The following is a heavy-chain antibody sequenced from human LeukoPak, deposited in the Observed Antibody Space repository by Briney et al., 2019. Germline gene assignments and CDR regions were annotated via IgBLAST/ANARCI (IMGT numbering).Heavy chain of an antibody. D-gene: IGHD3-22*01. CDR1: GFSISSCY. CDR2: ISYHSSYI. V-gene: IGHV3-21*01. J-gene: IGHJ4*02. CDR3: ARDYYDSSGYSHGASIFDY. Sequence: GALSLTCAVSGFSISSCYNYWWRRAPPGGGVGGSCISYHSSYIYYTASVKGRFTISRDNAKNSLYLQMNSLRAEDTAVYYCARDYYDSSGYSHGASIFDYWGQGTLVTVSS.